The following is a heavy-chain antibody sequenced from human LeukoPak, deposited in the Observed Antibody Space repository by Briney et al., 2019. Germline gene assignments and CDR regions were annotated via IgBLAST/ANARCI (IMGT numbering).Heavy chain of an antibody. CDR1: GFTFNTYE. CDR2: IGGSGSTI. D-gene: IGHD1/OR15-1a*01. J-gene: IGHJ4*02. CDR3: ARGTYYFEK. V-gene: IGHV3-48*03. Sequence: GGSLRLSCAASGFTFNTYEMNWVRQAPGKGLEWVSYIGGSGSTIYYADSVKGRFTISRDNAKSSLYLQMNSLRVEDTAVYYCARGTYYFEKWGQGTLVTVSS.